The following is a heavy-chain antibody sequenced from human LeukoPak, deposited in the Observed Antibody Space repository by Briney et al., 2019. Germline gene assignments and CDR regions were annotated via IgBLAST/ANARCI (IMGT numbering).Heavy chain of an antibody. CDR1: GGSITGYS. D-gene: IGHD5-18*01. V-gene: IGHV4-4*09. CDR2: MFDRGSP. J-gene: IGHJ2*01. CDR3: ARRIQLWSYWHFDL. Sequence: SETLSLTCSVSGGSITGYSWGWARQPPGKGLECIGYMFDRGSPNHHPSLQNRVTTSVDTSKNEFSLRLTSATAADTAVYYCARRIQLWSYWHFDLWGRGTLVTVSS.